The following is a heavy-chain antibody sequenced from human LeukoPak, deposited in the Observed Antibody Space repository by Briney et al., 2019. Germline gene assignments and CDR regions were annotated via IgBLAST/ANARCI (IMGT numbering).Heavy chain of an antibody. CDR1: GGSITNNNYY. Sequence: KPSETLSLTCTVSGGSITNNNYYWDWIRQPPGKGLEWIGDLYYSGSTHYNPSLKSRVTMSLDTSKKQFSLRLSSVTAADTAVYYCARGATAWVHFDSWGQGTLVTVSS. D-gene: IGHD1-26*01. CDR3: ARGATAWVHFDS. V-gene: IGHV4-39*07. J-gene: IGHJ4*02. CDR2: LYYSGST.